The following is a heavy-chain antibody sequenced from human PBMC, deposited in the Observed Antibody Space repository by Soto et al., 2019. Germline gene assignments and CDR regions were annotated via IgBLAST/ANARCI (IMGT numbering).Heavy chain of an antibody. CDR1: GGSINSVNW. V-gene: IGHV4-4*02. CDR3: ARHGHNIYGFDV. D-gene: IGHD5-12*01. CDR2: MHPGGST. Sequence: QVQPQESGPGLVKPSDTLSLTCAVSGGSINSVNWWSWVRQSPGKGLEWIGKMHPGGSTNYNPSLKSRVTVSMDKSRNQFFLKISSVTAADTAVYFCARHGHNIYGFDVWGRGTTVTVSS. J-gene: IGHJ6*01.